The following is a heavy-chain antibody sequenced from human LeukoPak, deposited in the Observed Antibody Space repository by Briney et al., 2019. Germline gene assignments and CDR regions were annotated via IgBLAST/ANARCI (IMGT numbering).Heavy chain of an antibody. CDR3: AKRGLGDREAFDI. CDR1: GFTFSSYA. J-gene: IGHJ3*02. V-gene: IGHV3-23*01. Sequence: GGSLRLSCAASGFTFSSYAMSWVRQAPWKGLEWVSTITGSGDNTYYADSVKGRFTVSRDNSKNTLYLQMNSLRAEDTAVYYCAKRGLGDREAFDIWGQGTMVTVSS. D-gene: IGHD2-21*02. CDR2: ITGSGDNT.